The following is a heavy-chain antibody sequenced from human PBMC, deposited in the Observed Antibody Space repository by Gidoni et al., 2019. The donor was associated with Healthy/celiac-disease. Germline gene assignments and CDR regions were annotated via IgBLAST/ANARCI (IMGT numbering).Heavy chain of an antibody. CDR1: GFTFSSYA. V-gene: IGHV3-30-3*01. Sequence: QVQLVESGGGVVPPGGSLRLSCAAPGFTFSSYAMHWVRPAPGKGLEWVEVISYDGSNKYYADSVKGRFTISRDNSKNTLYLQMNSLRAEDTAVYYCARTPGATTGYWGQGTLVTVSS. CDR2: ISYDGSNK. CDR3: ARTPGATTGY. J-gene: IGHJ4*02. D-gene: IGHD1-26*01.